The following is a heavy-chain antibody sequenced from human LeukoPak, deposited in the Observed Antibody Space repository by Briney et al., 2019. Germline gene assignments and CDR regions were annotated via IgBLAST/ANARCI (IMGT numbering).Heavy chain of an antibody. J-gene: IGHJ6*02. Sequence: SETLSLTCAVYGGSFSGYYWSWIRQPPGKGLEWIGEINHSGSTNYNSSLKSRVTISVDTSKNQFSLKLSSVTAADTAVYYCGGRKVGVREIGYYYYGMDVWGQGTTVTVSS. CDR2: INHSGST. CDR1: GGSFSGYY. V-gene: IGHV4-34*01. CDR3: GGRKVGVREIGYYYYGMDV. D-gene: IGHD3-10*01.